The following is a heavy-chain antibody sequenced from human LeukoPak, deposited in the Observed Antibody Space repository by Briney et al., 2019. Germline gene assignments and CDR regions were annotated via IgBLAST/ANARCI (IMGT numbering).Heavy chain of an antibody. V-gene: IGHV4-34*01. Sequence: PSETLSLTCAVYGGSFSGYYWSWLRQPPGKGLEWIGEINHSGSTNYNPSLKSRVTISVDTSKNQFSLKLSSVTAADTAVYYCARPMVRGVIGPWFDPWGQGTLVTVSS. J-gene: IGHJ5*02. CDR1: GGSFSGYY. D-gene: IGHD3-10*01. CDR2: INHSGST. CDR3: ARPMVRGVIGPWFDP.